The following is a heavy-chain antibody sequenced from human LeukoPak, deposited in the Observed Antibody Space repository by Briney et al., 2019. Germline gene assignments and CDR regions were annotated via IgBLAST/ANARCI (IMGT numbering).Heavy chain of an antibody. CDR3: ARGPPGVASSSSWPKRIDY. J-gene: IGHJ4*02. CDR1: GGFISSGNYY. V-gene: IGHV4-39*01. D-gene: IGHD6-13*01. CDR2: VYYSGST. Sequence: SETLSLTCTVSGGFISSGNYYWGWIRQPPGKGLEWIGSVYYSGSTYYNPSLKSRVTMSVDTSNNQFSMRLNSVTAADTAVYYCARGPPGVASSSSWPKRIDYWGQGTLVTVSS.